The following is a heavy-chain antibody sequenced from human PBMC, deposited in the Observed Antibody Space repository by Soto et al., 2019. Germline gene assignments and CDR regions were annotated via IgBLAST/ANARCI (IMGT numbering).Heavy chain of an antibody. CDR2: IDTSGNT. J-gene: IGHJ6*02. CDR3: ARYSNNWFQTEGMDV. Sequence: GTGPEKTSETLSLTCTVSVDSITTYYWSWIRQPAGKGLEWIGRIDTSGNTNYNPSLKSRVTMSVDTSKKQFSLKLTSVTAADTAVYYCARYSNNWFQTEGMDVWGQGTTVTVSS. D-gene: IGHD6-13*01. CDR1: VDSITTYY. V-gene: IGHV4-4*07.